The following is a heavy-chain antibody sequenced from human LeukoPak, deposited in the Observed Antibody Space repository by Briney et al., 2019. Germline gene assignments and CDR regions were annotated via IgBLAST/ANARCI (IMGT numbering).Heavy chain of an antibody. D-gene: IGHD2-21*02. CDR1: GGSISSSSYY. CDR2: IYYSGST. CDR3: ARDTGSVVTAITFDY. Sequence: PSETLSLTCTVSGGSISSSSYYWGWLRQPPGKGLEWIGSIYYSGSTYHNPSLKSRVTTSVDTSKNQFSLKLSSVTAADTAVYYCARDTGSVVTAITFDYWGQGTLVTVSS. J-gene: IGHJ4*02. V-gene: IGHV4-39*07.